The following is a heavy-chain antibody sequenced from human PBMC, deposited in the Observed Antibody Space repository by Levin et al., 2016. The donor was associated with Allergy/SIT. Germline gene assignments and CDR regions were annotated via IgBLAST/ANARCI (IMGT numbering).Heavy chain of an antibody. V-gene: IGHV3-15*01. D-gene: IGHD3-10*01. CDR2: IKSKTDGGTT. Sequence: GESLKISCAASGFTFSNAWMSWVRQAPGKGLEWVGRIKSKTDGGTTDYAAPVKGRFTISRDDSKNTLYLQMNSLKTEDTAVYYCTTGVQMVRGVIVAFDIWGQGTMVTVSS. CDR3: TTGVQMVRGVIVAFDI. J-gene: IGHJ3*02. CDR1: GFTFSNAW.